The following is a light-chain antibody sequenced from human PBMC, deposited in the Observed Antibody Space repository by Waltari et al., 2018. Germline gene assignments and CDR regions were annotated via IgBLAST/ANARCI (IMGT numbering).Light chain of an antibody. CDR1: SGDLVIGNR. V-gene: IGLV2-14*03. CDR3: SSYTTNTRV. Sequence: QSALTQPASVSGSPGQSITISCTGTSGDLVIGNRVSWYQQHPGKAPQLMIYDVSSRPSGVSDRFSGSKSGNTASLTISGLQVEDEADYYCSSYTTNTRVFGGGTKLTVL. CDR2: DVS. J-gene: IGLJ3*02.